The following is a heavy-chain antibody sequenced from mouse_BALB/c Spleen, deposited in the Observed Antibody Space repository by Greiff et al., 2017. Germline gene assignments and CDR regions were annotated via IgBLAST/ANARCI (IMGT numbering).Heavy chain of an antibody. J-gene: IGHJ4*01. D-gene: IGHD4-1*01. V-gene: IGHV1S127*01. CDR3: TRSGSYDMDY. Sequence: QVHVKQPGAELVKPGASVKMSCKASGYTFTSYWMHWVKQRPGQGLEWIGVIDPSDSCTSYNQKFKGKATLTVDTSSSTAYMQLSSLTSEDSAVYYCTRSGSYDMDYWGQGTSVTVSS. CDR1: GYTFTSYW. CDR2: IDPSDSCT.